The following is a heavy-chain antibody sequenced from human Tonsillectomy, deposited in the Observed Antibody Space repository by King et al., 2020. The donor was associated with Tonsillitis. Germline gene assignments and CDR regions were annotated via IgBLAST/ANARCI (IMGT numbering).Heavy chain of an antibody. V-gene: IGHV3-33*08. CDR2: ISYDESYK. CDR3: ARPPMWGDSRDEAFDI. Sequence: VQLVESGGGVVLPGRSLRLSCEASGFTFSRYGMHWVRQAPGKGLEWVAVISYDESYKYYADSVKGRFTISRDTSKNTLYLHMNSLRAEDTAVYYCARPPMWGDSRDEAFDIWGQGTMVTVSS. J-gene: IGHJ3*02. CDR1: GFTFSRYG. D-gene: IGHD3-22*01.